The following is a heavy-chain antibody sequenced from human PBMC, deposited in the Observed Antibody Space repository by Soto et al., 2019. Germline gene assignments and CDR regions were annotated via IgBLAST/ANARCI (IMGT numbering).Heavy chain of an antibody. D-gene: IGHD3-10*01. CDR3: AKDPQLLWFGELFNWFDP. V-gene: IGHV3-23*01. CDR2: ISGSGGST. Sequence: PGGSLRLSCAASGFTFSSYAMSWVRQAPGKGLEWVSAISGSGGSTYYADSVKGRFTISRDNSKNTLCLQMNSLRAEDTAVYYCAKDPQLLWFGELFNWFDPWGQGTLVTVSS. J-gene: IGHJ5*02. CDR1: GFTFSSYA.